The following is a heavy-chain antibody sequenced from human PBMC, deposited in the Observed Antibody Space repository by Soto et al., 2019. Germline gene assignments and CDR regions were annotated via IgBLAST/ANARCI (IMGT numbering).Heavy chain of an antibody. D-gene: IGHD2-15*01. CDR3: ARPTWGYCSGGSCQNLDYYGMDV. J-gene: IGHJ6*02. V-gene: IGHV5-51*01. Sequence: GESLKISCEGSGYSFTNHWIGWVRQMPGKGLEWMGIIYPGDSDTRYSPSFQGQVTISADKSISTAYLQWSSLKASDTAMYYCARPTWGYCSGGSCQNLDYYGMDVWGQGTTVTVSS. CDR1: GYSFTNHW. CDR2: IYPGDSDT.